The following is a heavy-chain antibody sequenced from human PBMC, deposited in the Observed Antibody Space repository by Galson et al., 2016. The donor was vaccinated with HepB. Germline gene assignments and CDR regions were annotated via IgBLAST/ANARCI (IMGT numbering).Heavy chain of an antibody. CDR3: AREDDDMAGYGMDV. D-gene: IGHD6-19*01. J-gene: IGHJ6*02. V-gene: IGHV6-1*01. CDR1: GDSVSSTSSA. CDR2: TYRRSKWYS. Sequence: CAISGDSVSSTSSAWNWIRQSPSRGLEWLGRTYRRSKWYSDYAESLKSRLIINPDTSKNHFSLQLNSVTPEDTAVYYCAREDDDMAGYGMDVWGQGTAVTVS.